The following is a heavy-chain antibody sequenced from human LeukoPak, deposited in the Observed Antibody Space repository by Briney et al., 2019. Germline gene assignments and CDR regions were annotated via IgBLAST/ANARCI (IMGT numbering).Heavy chain of an antibody. V-gene: IGHV4-39*07. CDR1: GDSFSTSSYF. J-gene: IGHJ3*02. D-gene: IGHD6-6*01. Sequence: PSETLSLTCIVSGDSFSTSSYFWGWIRQPPGQGLEWIGAIYFTGSTYYNPSLKSRVSISEDTSKNRFSLNLTSLTAADTAIYYCARTPQSSGSSHAFEIWGQGTVVTVSS. CDR3: ARTPQSSGSSHAFEI. CDR2: IYFTGST.